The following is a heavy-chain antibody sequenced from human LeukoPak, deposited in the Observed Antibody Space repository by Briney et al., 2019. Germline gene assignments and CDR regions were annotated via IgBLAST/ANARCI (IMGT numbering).Heavy chain of an antibody. CDR3: ARDPGGSYYMDV. Sequence: ASVKVSCKASGYTFTGYYMHWVRQAPGQGLEWMGRINPNSGGTNYAQKFQGRVTMTRDTSISTAYVELSRLRSDDTAVYYCARDPGGSYYMDVWGKGTTVTVSS. CDR1: GYTFTGYY. J-gene: IGHJ6*03. CDR2: INPNSGGT. D-gene: IGHD1-14*01. V-gene: IGHV1-2*06.